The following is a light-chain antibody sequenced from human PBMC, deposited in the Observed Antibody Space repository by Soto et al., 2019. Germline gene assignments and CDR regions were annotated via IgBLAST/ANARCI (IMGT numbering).Light chain of an antibody. Sequence: AIQMTQSPSSLSASVGDRVTITCRASQGIRYDLGWYQQKPGKAPKFLIYASSRLQSGVPSRFSGSGGGTDFTLTISSLQPEDFATYDCLQDYSYPWTFGQGTKVEIK. CDR3: LQDYSYPWT. CDR2: ASS. J-gene: IGKJ1*01. V-gene: IGKV1-6*01. CDR1: QGIRYD.